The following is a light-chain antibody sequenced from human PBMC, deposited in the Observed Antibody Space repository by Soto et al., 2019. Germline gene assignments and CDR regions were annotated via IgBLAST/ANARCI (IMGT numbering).Light chain of an antibody. CDR2: EVV. CDR3: KSYAGSNTYV. Sequence: TEPPTASGSPGQAVTSSCTGTKSDIGVYDFVSWYQHRPGKAPRLIIYEVVQRPSGVPDRFSGSKSGNTASLTVSGLQAADEADYFCKSYAGSNTYVFGSGTNVTVL. V-gene: IGLV2-8*01. CDR1: KSDIGVYDF. J-gene: IGLJ1*01.